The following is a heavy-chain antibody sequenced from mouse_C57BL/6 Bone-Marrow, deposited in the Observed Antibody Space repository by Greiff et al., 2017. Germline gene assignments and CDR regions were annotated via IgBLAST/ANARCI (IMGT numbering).Heavy chain of an antibody. J-gene: IGHJ1*03. D-gene: IGHD2-4*01. V-gene: IGHV2-6-1*01. CDR3: ARHRRISDYDWYFDV. Sequence: QVQLKESGPGLVAPSQSLSITCTVSGFSLTSYGVHWVRQPPGKGLEWLVVIWSDGSTTYNSALKSRLSISKDNSKSQVFLKMNSLQTDDTAMYYCARHRRISDYDWYFDVWGTGTTVTVSS. CDR1: GFSLTSYG. CDR2: IWSDGST.